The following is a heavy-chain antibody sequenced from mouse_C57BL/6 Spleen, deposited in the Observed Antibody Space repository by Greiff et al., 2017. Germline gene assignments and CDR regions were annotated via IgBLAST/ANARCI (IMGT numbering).Heavy chain of an antibody. D-gene: IGHD2-4*01. Sequence: QVQLQQSGPELVKPGASVKISCKASGYAFSSSWMNWVKQRPGKGLEWIGRIYPGDGDTNYNGKFKGKATLTADKSSSTAYMQLSSLTSEDSAVYSCARSPIYCDYVRYFDVWGTGTTVTVSS. CDR3: ARSPIYCDYVRYFDV. J-gene: IGHJ1*03. CDR2: IYPGDGDT. V-gene: IGHV1-82*01. CDR1: GYAFSSSW.